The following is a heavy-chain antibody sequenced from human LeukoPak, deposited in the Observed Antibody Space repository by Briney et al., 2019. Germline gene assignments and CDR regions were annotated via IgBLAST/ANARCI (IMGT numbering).Heavy chain of an antibody. V-gene: IGHV4-34*01. CDR1: GGSFSGYY. CDR3: ARGTKYYDFWSGYWIRGYFDY. D-gene: IGHD3-3*01. Sequence: PSETLSLTCAVYGGSFSGYYWSWIRQPPGKGLEWLGEINHSGSTNYNPSLKSRVTISVDTSKNQFSLKLSSVTAADTAVYYCARGTKYYDFWSGYWIRGYFDYWGQGTLVTVSS. CDR2: INHSGST. J-gene: IGHJ4*02.